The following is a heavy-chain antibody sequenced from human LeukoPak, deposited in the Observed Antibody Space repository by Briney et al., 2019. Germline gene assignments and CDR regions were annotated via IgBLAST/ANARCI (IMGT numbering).Heavy chain of an antibody. J-gene: IGHJ4*02. CDR2: ISSSSSYI. Sequence: GGSLRLSCAASGFTFSSYAMHWVRQAPGKGLEWVSSISSSSSYIYYADSVKGRFTISRDNAKNSLYLQMNSLRAEDTAVYYCARDGGYDSSGYYYYFDYWGQGTLVTVSS. CDR3: ARDGGYDSSGYYYYFDY. V-gene: IGHV3-21*01. CDR1: GFTFSSYA. D-gene: IGHD3-22*01.